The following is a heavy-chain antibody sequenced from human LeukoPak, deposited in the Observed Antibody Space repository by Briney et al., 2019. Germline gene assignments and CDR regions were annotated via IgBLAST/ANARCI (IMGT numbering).Heavy chain of an antibody. D-gene: IGHD2-15*01. V-gene: IGHV3-48*03. CDR1: GFTFSSYE. CDR2: ISSSGSTI. Sequence: GGSLRLSCAASGFTFSSYEMNWVRQAPGKGLEWVSYISSSGSTISYADSVKGRFTISRDNAKNSLYLQMNSLRAEDTAVYYCARDSVVVVAATPMPYYYYGMDVWGQGTTVTVSS. J-gene: IGHJ6*02. CDR3: ARDSVVVVAATPMPYYYYGMDV.